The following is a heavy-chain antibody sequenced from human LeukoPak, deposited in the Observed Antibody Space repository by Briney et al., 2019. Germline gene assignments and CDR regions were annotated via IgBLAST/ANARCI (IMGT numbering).Heavy chain of an antibody. J-gene: IGHJ6*03. Sequence: PSETLSLTCTVSGGSISSSSYYWGWVRQPPGKGLEWIGSIYYSGSTYYNPSLKSRVTISVDTSKNQFSLKLSSVTAADTAVYYCARRKTTVIFPQGYYYYYMDVWGKGTTVTISS. V-gene: IGHV4-39*07. D-gene: IGHD4-17*01. CDR1: GGSISSSSYY. CDR3: ARRKTTVIFPQGYYYYYMDV. CDR2: IYYSGST.